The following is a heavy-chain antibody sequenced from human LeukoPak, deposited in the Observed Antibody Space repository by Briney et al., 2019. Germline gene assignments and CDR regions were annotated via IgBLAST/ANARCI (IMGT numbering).Heavy chain of an antibody. CDR3: AKDHSPRVTPYFDY. Sequence: GGSLRLSCAASGFTFSSYAMSWVRQAPGKGLQWVSAISGSGGSTYYADSVKGRFTISRDNSKNTLYLQMNSLRAEDTAVYYCAKDHSPRVTPYFDYWGQGTLVTVSS. CDR1: GFTFSSYA. D-gene: IGHD3-10*01. J-gene: IGHJ4*02. V-gene: IGHV3-23*01. CDR2: ISGSGGST.